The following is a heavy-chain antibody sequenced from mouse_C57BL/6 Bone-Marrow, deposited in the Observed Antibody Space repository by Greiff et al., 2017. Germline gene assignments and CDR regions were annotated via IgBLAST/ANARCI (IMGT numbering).Heavy chain of an antibody. V-gene: IGHV1-26*01. CDR3: ARGITTVVSYWYFDV. Sequence: VQLQQSGPELVKPGASVKISCKASGYTFTDYYMNWVKQSHGKSLEWIGDINPNNGGTSYNQKFKGKATLTVDKSSSTAYMELRSLTSEDSAVYYCARGITTVVSYWYFDVWGTGTTVTVSS. D-gene: IGHD1-1*01. J-gene: IGHJ1*03. CDR1: GYTFTDYY. CDR2: INPNNGGT.